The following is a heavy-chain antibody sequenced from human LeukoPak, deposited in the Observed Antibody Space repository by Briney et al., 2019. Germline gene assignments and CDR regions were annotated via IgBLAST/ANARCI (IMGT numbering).Heavy chain of an antibody. CDR1: GGTFSSYA. CDR3: ARAGYCSSTSCHWSVWYYVMDV. Sequence: GASVKVSCKASGGTFSSYAISWVRQAPGQGLERMGGIIPIFGTANYAQKFQGRVTITADESTSTAYMELSSLRSEDTAVYYCARAGYCSSTSCHWSVWYYVMDVWGQGTTVTVSS. CDR2: IIPIFGTA. J-gene: IGHJ6*02. V-gene: IGHV1-69*13. D-gene: IGHD2-2*01.